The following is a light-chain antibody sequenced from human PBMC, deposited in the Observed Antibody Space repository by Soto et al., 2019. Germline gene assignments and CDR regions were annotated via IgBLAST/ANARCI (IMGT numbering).Light chain of an antibody. CDR3: SSYTSSNTFYV. CDR2: QVS. CDR1: SSDVGGYYY. V-gene: IGLV2-14*01. Sequence: QSVLTQPASVSGSPGQSITISCTGTSSDVGGYYYVSWYQHHPGKAPKLMIYQVSNRPSGVSNRFSGSKPGNTASLTISGLQAEDEADYYCSSYTSSNTFYVFGTGTKV. J-gene: IGLJ1*01.